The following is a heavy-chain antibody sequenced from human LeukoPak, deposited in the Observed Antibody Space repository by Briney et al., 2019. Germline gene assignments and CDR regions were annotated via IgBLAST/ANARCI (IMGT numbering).Heavy chain of an antibody. CDR3: ARAPVTSCRGVYCYPFDY. J-gene: IGHJ4*02. D-gene: IGHD2-21*01. Sequence: GGSLRFSCAASGFPLSSNAMSWVRQASGKGLEGVSATSSSDPGTYYADSVRGRFTISRDNSKNTLYLQLNSLRVEDAGVYYCARAPVTSCRGVYCYPFDYWGQGTLVTVSS. CDR1: GFPLSSNA. V-gene: IGHV3-23*01. CDR2: TSSSDPGT.